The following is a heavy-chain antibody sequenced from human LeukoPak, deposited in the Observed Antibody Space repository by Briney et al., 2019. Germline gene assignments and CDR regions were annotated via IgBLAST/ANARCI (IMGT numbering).Heavy chain of an antibody. CDR2: IDPDTGDT. V-gene: IGHV1-2*02. CDR3: ARAGHNSNSGGYDF. J-gene: IGHJ4*02. D-gene: IGHD3-22*01. Sequence: ASVKVSCKPSGYTFIDHYLHCVRQAPGQGLESLGWIDPDTGDTNYPQKFQGRVTMTRDTSSSTAYMELNRLRSDDTAIYYCARAGHNSNSGGYDFWGLGTLVTVSS. CDR1: GYTFIDHY.